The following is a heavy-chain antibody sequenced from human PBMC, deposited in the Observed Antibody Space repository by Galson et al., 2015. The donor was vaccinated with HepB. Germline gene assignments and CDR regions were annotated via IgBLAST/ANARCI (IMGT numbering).Heavy chain of an antibody. CDR3: ARHEGGSGYASYGMDV. D-gene: IGHD2-15*01. J-gene: IGHJ6*02. CDR2: ISYDGSSE. Sequence: SLRLSCAASGFTFSNYAMHWVRQAPGKGLEWVALISYDGSSEYYADSVKGRFTISRDNSKNTLYLQMNSLKVSDTAMYYCARHEGGSGYASYGMDVWGQGTTVTVYS. CDR1: GFTFSNYA. V-gene: IGHV3-30-3*01.